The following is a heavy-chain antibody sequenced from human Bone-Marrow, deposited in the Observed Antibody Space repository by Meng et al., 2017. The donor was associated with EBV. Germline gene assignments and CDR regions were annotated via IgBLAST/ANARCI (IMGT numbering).Heavy chain of an antibody. CDR2: IYHSGST. CDR1: VGSISSSNW. CDR3: LLQVQDDDY. D-gene: IGHD1-1*01. J-gene: IGHJ4*02. V-gene: IGHV4-4*02. Sequence: QVLLPAAGPGLVRPSGTLSLTCAVSVGSISSSNWWSWVRQPPGKGLEWIGEIYHSGSTNYNPSLKSRVTISVDKSKNQFSLKLSSVTAADTAVYYCLLQVQDDDYWGQGTLVTVSS.